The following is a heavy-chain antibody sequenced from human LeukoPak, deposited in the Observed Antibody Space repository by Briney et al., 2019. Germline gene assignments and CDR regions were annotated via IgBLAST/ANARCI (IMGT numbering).Heavy chain of an antibody. J-gene: IGHJ3*02. CDR3: AKHFFSSAYPTSDSFDI. V-gene: IGHV3-23*01. CDR1: GFTFSSYG. CDR2: ISGSGGST. D-gene: IGHD3-16*01. Sequence: GGSLRLSCAASGFTFSSYGMSWVRQAPGKGLEWVSAISGSGGSTYYADSVKGRFTISRDNSKNTLYLQMNSLRAEDTAVYYCAKHFFSSAYPTSDSFDIWGQGTTVTVSS.